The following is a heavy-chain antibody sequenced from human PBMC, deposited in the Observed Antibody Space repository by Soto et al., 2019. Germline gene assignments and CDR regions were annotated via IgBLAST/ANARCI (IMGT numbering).Heavy chain of an antibody. CDR1: GFSVSEKH. J-gene: IGHJ3*01. V-gene: IGHV3-66*01. Sequence: EEQLVESGGGLVQLGGSLRLSCAASGFSVSEKHMSWVRQAPGEGLERVSTIYSTYGRSRTGYADSVEGRSTSSRDNSKNTLARQMNSQRDEDTAVYYCARAGRSAFEVWGQGAMVIVSS. CDR2: IYSTYGRSRT. CDR3: ARAGRSAFEV.